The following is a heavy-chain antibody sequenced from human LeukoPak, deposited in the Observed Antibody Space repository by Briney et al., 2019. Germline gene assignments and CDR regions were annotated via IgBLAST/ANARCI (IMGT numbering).Heavy chain of an antibody. D-gene: IGHD1-26*01. Sequence: SETLFLTCTVSGGSISSYYWSWIRQPPGKGLEWIGYIYYSGSTNYNPSLKSRVTISVDTSKNQFSLKLSSVTAADTAVYYCARDVVGAFDIWGQGTMVTVSS. CDR3: ARDVVGAFDI. V-gene: IGHV4-59*01. CDR2: IYYSGST. CDR1: GGSISSYY. J-gene: IGHJ3*02.